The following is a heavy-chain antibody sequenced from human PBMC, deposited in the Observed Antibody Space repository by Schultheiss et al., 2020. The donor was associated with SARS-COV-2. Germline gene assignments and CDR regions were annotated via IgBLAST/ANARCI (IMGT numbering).Heavy chain of an antibody. CDR3: ARGQLRFLEWVYWALSGMDV. Sequence: SETLSLTCTVSGGSISSGGYYWSWIRQHPGKGLEWIGYIYYSGSTYYNPSLKSRVTMSVDTSKNQFSLQLNSVTPEDTAVYYCARGQLRFLEWVYWALSGMDVWGKGTTVTVSS. V-gene: IGHV4-31*03. D-gene: IGHD3-3*01. CDR1: GGSISSGGYY. J-gene: IGHJ6*03. CDR2: IYYSGST.